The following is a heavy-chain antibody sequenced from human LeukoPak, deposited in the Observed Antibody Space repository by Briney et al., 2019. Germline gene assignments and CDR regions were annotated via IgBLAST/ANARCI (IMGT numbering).Heavy chain of an antibody. CDR2: IRYDGSNK. J-gene: IGHJ6*02. D-gene: IGHD3-9*01. CDR1: GFTFSSYG. Sequence: GGSLRLSCAASGFTFSSYGMHWVRQAPGKGLEWVAFIRYDGSNKYYADSVKGRFTNSRDNSKNTPYLQMNSLRAEDTAVYYCAKDKYYDILTGYYYYYYGMDVWGQGTTVTVSS. V-gene: IGHV3-30*02. CDR3: AKDKYYDILTGYYYYYYGMDV.